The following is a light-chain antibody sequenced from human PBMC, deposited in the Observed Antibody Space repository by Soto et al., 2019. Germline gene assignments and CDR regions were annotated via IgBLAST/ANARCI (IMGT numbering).Light chain of an antibody. J-gene: IGLJ2*01. CDR1: PSDVGGYNS. CDR2: DVS. V-gene: IGLV2-8*01. CDR3: SSYAGSNVL. Sequence: QSALTQPASVSGSPGQSITISCTGTPSDVGGYNSVSWYQQYPGKAPKLMIYDVSKRPSGVPDRFSGSKSGNTASLTVSGLQAEDEANYYCSSYAGSNVLFGGGTKVTVL.